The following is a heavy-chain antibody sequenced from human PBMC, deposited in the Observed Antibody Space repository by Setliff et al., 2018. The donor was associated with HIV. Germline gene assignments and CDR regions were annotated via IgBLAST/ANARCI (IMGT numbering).Heavy chain of an antibody. CDR2: ISGSGGST. J-gene: IGHJ4*02. V-gene: IGHV3-23*01. CDR1: GFTFSSYA. Sequence: PGGSLRLSCAGSGFTFSSYAMSWVRQAPGKGLEWVSAISGSGGSTYYADSVKGRFTISRDNSKNTLYLQMNSLRAEDTAVYYCAKKASLIAVAGTFRYYFDYWGQGTLVTVSS. CDR3: AKKASLIAVAGTFRYYFDY. D-gene: IGHD6-19*01.